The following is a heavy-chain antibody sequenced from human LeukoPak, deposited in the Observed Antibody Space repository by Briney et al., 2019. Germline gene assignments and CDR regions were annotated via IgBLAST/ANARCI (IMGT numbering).Heavy chain of an antibody. V-gene: IGHV4-4*02. CDR1: GGSISSSNW. CDR3: ARALRFLEWSPRYFDY. D-gene: IGHD3-3*01. CDR2: IYHSGST. Sequence: PSGTLSLACAVSGGSISSSNWWSWVRQPPGKGLEWIGEIYHSGSTNYNPSLKSRVTISVDKSKNQFSLKLSSVTAADTAVYYCARALRFLEWSPRYFDYWGQGTLVTVSS. J-gene: IGHJ4*02.